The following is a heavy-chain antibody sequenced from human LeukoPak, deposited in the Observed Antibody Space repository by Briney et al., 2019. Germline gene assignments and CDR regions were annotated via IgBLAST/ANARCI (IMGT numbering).Heavy chain of an antibody. D-gene: IGHD4-23*01. J-gene: IGHJ4*02. V-gene: IGHV1-69*06. Sequence: SVKVSCKASGGTFSNYAIGWVRQAPGQGLEWMGGIIPIFGTANYAQKFRGRVTITADKSTRTAYMELSSLRSEDTAVYYCARQGGNSDLDYWGQGTLVTVSS. CDR3: ARQGGNSDLDY. CDR2: IIPIFGTA. CDR1: GGTFSNYA.